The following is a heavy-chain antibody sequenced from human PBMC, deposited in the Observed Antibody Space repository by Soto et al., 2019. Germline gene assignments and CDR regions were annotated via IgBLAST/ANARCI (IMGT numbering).Heavy chain of an antibody. V-gene: IGHV4-30-4*01. CDR2: ISYSGSA. D-gene: IGHD2-15*01. J-gene: IGHJ4*02. CDR3: ATMGTPATGLYYFDY. Sequence: SETLSLTCSASGGSISSGNYYWSWIRQPTGKGLEWIGFISYSGSASYNPSLKSRVTISVDTSKNQFSLNLSFVTAADTAVYYCATMGTPATGLYYFDYWGQGTLVTVSS. CDR1: GGSISSGNYY.